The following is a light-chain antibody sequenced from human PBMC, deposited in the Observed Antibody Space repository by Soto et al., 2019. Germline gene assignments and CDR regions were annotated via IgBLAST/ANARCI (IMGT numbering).Light chain of an antibody. CDR3: VQALQSPPWT. Sequence: IVVTQSPLTMPVTPGRTASISCSSSQSLLHSNGYNYLDWYRQKPGQSPQLLIYLGSNRASGVPDRFSGSGSGTDFTLKISRVEAEDVGVYYCVQALQSPPWTFGQGTTV. J-gene: IGKJ1*01. CDR2: LGS. V-gene: IGKV2-28*01. CDR1: QSLLHSNGYNY.